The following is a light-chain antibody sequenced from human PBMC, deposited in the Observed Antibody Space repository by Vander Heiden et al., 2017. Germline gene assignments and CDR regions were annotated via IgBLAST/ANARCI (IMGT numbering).Light chain of an antibody. Sequence: VMTQSPATLSVSAGEGATITFRASQSVRNKLAWYQQKPGQPPRLLIYDTSTRAAGIPARFSGSGSETEFTLTISSLRSEDFAVYYCQQYGNWPPVTFGGGTKVDVK. CDR2: DTS. CDR3: QQYGNWPPVT. J-gene: IGKJ4*01. CDR1: QSVRNK. V-gene: IGKV3-15*01.